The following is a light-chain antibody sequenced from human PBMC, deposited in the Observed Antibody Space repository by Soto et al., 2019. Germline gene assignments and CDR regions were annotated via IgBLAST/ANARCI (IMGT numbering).Light chain of an antibody. CDR3: QHSYVTPWT. V-gene: IGKV1-39*01. CDR1: QFIDDF. J-gene: IGKJ1*01. CDR2: AAS. Sequence: DIQVTHSPSALSASVLYRVTITSRPSQFIDDFLNWFQQRPGKAPKLLIYAASSLQSGVPSRFSGSASGTDFTLTITNLQPEDFATYYCQHSYVTPWTFGQGTKV.